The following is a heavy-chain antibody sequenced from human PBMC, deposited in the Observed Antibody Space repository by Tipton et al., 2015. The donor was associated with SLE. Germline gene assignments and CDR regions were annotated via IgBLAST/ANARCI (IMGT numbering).Heavy chain of an antibody. CDR1: GGSISSSSYY. Sequence: TLSLTCTVSGGSISSSSYYWGWIRQPPGKGLEWIGSIDYSGSTYYNPSLKSRVTISVDTSKNLFSLKLSSVTAADTAVYYCARDQVGYSGYTSFYYMDVWGKGTTVTVSS. J-gene: IGHJ6*03. V-gene: IGHV4-39*07. D-gene: IGHD5-12*01. CDR3: ARDQVGYSGYTSFYYMDV. CDR2: IDYSGST.